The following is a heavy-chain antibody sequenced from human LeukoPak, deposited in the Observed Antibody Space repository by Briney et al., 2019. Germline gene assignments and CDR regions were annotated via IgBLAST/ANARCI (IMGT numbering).Heavy chain of an antibody. V-gene: IGHV4-59*08. Sequence: PSETLSLTCTVSGGSINSYYWSWIRQPPGKGLEWIGYIYYSGSTNYNPSLKSRVTISVDTSKNQFSLKLSSVTAADTAVYYCARKYDFWSGPHGGWFDPWGQGTLVTVSS. CDR2: IYYSGST. J-gene: IGHJ5*02. CDR1: GGSINSYY. CDR3: ARKYDFWSGPHGGWFDP. D-gene: IGHD3-3*01.